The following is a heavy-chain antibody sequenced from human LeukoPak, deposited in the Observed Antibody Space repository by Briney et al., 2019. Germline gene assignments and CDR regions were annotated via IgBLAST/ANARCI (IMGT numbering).Heavy chain of an antibody. CDR2: INPNSGGT. D-gene: IGHD2-2*01. V-gene: IGHV1-2*02. Sequence: GASVKVSCKASGYTFTSYDINWVRQAPGQGLEWVGWINPNSGGTNYAQNFQGRVTMTRDTSIDTVYMELSRLRADDTAVYYCARAGPPIVVVPADQTTPDYWGQGTLVTVSS. J-gene: IGHJ4*02. CDR1: GYTFTSYD. CDR3: ARAGPPIVVVPADQTTPDY.